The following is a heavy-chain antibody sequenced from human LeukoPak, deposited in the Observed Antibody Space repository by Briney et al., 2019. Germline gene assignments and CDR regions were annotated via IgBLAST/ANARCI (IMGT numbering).Heavy chain of an antibody. CDR2: TNHSGST. J-gene: IGHJ5*02. D-gene: IGHD2-2*01. Sequence: SETLSLTCAVYGGSFSGYYWSWIRQPPGKGLEWIGETNHSGSTNYNPSLKSRVTISVDTSKNQFSLKLSSVTAADTAVYYCARGRGVVVPAAIGNWFDPWGQGTLVTVSS. V-gene: IGHV4-34*01. CDR3: ARGRGVVVPAAIGNWFDP. CDR1: GGSFSGYY.